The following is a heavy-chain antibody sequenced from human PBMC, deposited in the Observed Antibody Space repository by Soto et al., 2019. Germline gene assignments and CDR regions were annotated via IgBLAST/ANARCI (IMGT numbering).Heavy chain of an antibody. Sequence: QVQLQEWGPGLVKPSQTLSLTCTVSGGSIRNGDYYWGWIRQPPGKGLEWIGYVYYSGTTYSHPSLNSRVSISMDTSENQFSLRLTSVTAADTAVYYCVTVNLVGAAYYFDYWGPGTLVTVSS. CDR1: GGSIRNGDYY. V-gene: IGHV4-30-4*01. J-gene: IGHJ4*02. CDR2: VYYSGTT. CDR3: VTVNLVGAAYYFDY. D-gene: IGHD1-26*01.